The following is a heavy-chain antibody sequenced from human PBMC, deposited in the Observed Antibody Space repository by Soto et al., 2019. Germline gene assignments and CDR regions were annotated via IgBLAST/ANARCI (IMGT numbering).Heavy chain of an antibody. CDR3: AGASGNPPVWAL. D-gene: IGHD3-16*01. J-gene: IGHJ4*02. Sequence: SVKVSCKASGGAVSSYAISGVRQAPGQGLEWMGGIIPIFGTANYAQKLQGRVPINADESTSTAYMELSSLRSEDTAVYYCAGASGNPPVWALWGQGTLDTVSS. CDR1: GGAVSSYA. V-gene: IGHV1-69*13. CDR2: IIPIFGTA.